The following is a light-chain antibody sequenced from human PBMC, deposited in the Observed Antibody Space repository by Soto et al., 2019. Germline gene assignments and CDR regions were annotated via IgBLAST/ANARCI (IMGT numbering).Light chain of an antibody. CDR3: QQYKNWPGT. CDR1: QSVSSS. CDR2: DVS. J-gene: IGKJ3*01. Sequence: EIVMTQSPATLSVSPGERTTLSCRASQSVSSSLAWYQQKPGQAPRLLMYDVSTRATCIPARFSGSGSGTEFTLTTISLQSADFAVYACQQYKNWPGTFGLGTKVNIK. V-gene: IGKV3-15*01.